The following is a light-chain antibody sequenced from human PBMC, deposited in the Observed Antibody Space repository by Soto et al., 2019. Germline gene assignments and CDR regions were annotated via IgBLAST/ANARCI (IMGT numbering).Light chain of an antibody. V-gene: IGLV2-14*01. CDR2: KVT. Sequence: QSALPQPASVSGSPGQSITISCTGTSSDVGGSAYVSWYQQFPGSVPRLLIYKVTNRPSGVSYRFSGSKSGNTASLTISGLQAEDEADYFRTSSTTGSLYVFGTGTKVTVL. CDR1: SSDVGGSAY. J-gene: IGLJ1*01. CDR3: TSSTTGSLYV.